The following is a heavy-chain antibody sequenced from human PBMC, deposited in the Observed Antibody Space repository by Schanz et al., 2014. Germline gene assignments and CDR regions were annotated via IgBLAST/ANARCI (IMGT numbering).Heavy chain of an antibody. J-gene: IGHJ4*02. CDR3: ARIGGSVFDY. CDR2: ISGSGGST. CDR1: GFTFSNYW. Sequence: EVQLLESGGGLVQPGGSLRLSCAASGFTFSNYWMTWVRQAPGKGLEWVSAISGSGGSTYYADSVKGRFTISRDNSKNSLYLQMNSLRAEDTAVYYCARIGGSVFDYWAQGTLVTVSS. D-gene: IGHD3-10*01. V-gene: IGHV3-23*01.